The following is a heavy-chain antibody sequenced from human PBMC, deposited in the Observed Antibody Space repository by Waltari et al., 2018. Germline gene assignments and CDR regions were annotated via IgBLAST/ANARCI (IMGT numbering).Heavy chain of an antibody. CDR2: IYSGGST. CDR1: GFTVSSNY. CDR3: ATAGTPSSTPKYYYYGMDV. J-gene: IGHJ6*02. Sequence: EVQLVESGGGLIQPGGSLRLSCAASGFTVSSNYMSWVRQAPGKGLEWVSVIYSGGSTYYADSVKGRFTISRDNSKNTLYLQMNSLRAEDTAVYYCATAGTPSSTPKYYYYGMDVWDQGP. V-gene: IGHV3-53*01. D-gene: IGHD2-15*01.